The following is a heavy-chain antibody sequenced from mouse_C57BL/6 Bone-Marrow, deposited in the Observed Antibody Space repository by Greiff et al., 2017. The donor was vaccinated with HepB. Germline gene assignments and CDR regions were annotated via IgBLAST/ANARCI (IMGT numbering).Heavy chain of an antibody. Sequence: QVQLQQSGAELVKPGASVKLSCKASGYTFTSYWMHWVKQRPGQGLEWIGMIHPNSGSTNYNEKFKSKATLTVDKSSSTAYMQLSSLTSEDSAVYYCARWDYGSSYVNYWGQGTTLTVSS. D-gene: IGHD1-1*01. CDR3: ARWDYGSSYVNY. CDR1: GYTFTSYW. CDR2: IHPNSGST. V-gene: IGHV1-64*01. J-gene: IGHJ2*01.